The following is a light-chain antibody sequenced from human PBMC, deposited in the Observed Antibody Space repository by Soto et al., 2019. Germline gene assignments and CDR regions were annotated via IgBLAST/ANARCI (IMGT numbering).Light chain of an antibody. J-gene: IGLJ1*01. CDR1: TSNIGAPYD. CDR3: HAYDITLHNDV. Sequence: QPVLTQPPSVAGAPGQRVSISCTGSTSNIGAPYDVHWYQHLPGTAPKLLIYGDNNRPSGVPDRFSGSKSGTSASLAITRLQAEDEADYYCHAYDITLHNDVFG. CDR2: GDN. V-gene: IGLV1-40*01.